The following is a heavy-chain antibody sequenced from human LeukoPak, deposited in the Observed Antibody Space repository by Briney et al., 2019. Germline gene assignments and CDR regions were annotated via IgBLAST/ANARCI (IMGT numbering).Heavy chain of an antibody. CDR3: ARDSTMIVVVTPPGDY. Sequence: HPGGSLRLSCAASGFTFSSYGMHWVRQAPGRGLEWVAVISYDGSNKYYADSVKGRFTISRDNSKNTLYLQMNSLRAEDTAVYYCARDSTMIVVVTPPGDYWGQGTLVTVSS. CDR1: GFTFSSYG. J-gene: IGHJ4*02. CDR2: ISYDGSNK. V-gene: IGHV3-30*19. D-gene: IGHD3-22*01.